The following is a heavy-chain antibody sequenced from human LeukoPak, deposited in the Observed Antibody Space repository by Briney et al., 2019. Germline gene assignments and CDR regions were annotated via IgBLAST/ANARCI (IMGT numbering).Heavy chain of an antibody. Sequence: GGSLRLSCAASGFTFSSYGMHWVRQAPGKGLEWVAIIWFDGSNKYYADSVKGRFTISRDNSKNTLYLQMNSLRAEDTAVYYCARDGESGYVPFDYWGQGTLVTVSS. D-gene: IGHD5-12*01. CDR1: GFTFSSYG. CDR3: ARDGESGYVPFDY. J-gene: IGHJ4*02. V-gene: IGHV3-33*01. CDR2: IWFDGSNK.